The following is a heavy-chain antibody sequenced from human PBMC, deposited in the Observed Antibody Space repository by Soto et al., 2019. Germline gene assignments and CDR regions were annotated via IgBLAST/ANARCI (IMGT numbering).Heavy chain of an antibody. Sequence: QVQLVQSGAEVKKPGSSVKVSCKASGGTFSSYAISWVRQAPGQGLEWMGGIIPIFGTANYAQKFQGRVTITADESTSMAYRELRSLRSEDTAVYYGARGGVSGGSLDYWGQGTLVTVSS. D-gene: IGHD2-15*01. CDR3: ARGGVSGGSLDY. CDR1: GGTFSSYA. J-gene: IGHJ4*02. V-gene: IGHV1-69*12. CDR2: IIPIFGTA.